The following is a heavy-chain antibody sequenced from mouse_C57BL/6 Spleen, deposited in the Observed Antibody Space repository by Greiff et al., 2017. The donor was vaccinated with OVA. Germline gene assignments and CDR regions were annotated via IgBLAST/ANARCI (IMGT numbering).Heavy chain of an antibody. CDR1: GYAFSSSW. CDR3: ASLITTGGY. Sequence: SGPELVKPGASVKISCKASGYAFSSSWMNWVKQRPGKGLEWIGRIYPGDGDTNYNGKFKGKATLTADKSSSTAYMQLSSLTSEDSAVYFCASLITTGGYWGQGTTLTVSS. CDR2: IYPGDGDT. D-gene: IGHD1-1*01. J-gene: IGHJ2*01. V-gene: IGHV1-82*01.